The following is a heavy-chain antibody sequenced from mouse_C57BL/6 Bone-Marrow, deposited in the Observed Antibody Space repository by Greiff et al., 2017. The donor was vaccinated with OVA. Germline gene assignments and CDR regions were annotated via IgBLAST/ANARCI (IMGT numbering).Heavy chain of an antibody. D-gene: IGHD1-1*01. V-gene: IGHV1-55*01. CDR2: IYPGSGST. CDR1: GYTFTSYW. CDR3: ALDYYGSSYGYFDV. J-gene: IGHJ1*03. Sequence: VQLQQPGAELVKPGASVKMSCKASGYTFTSYWITWVKQRPGQGLEWIGDIYPGSGSTNYNEKFKSKATLTVDTSSSTAYMQLSSLTSEDSAVYYCALDYYGSSYGYFDVWGTGTTVTVSS.